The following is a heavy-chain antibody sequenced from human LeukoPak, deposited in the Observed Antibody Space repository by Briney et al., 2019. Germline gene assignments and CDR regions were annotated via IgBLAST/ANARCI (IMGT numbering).Heavy chain of an antibody. J-gene: IGHJ6*03. CDR1: GGSISSYY. CDR3: ARARTGYYDILTGYLGNYYYYMDV. D-gene: IGHD3-9*01. Sequence: PSETLSLTCTVSGGSISSYYWSWLRQPPGKGLEWIGRIYTSGSTNYNPSLKSRVTISVDTSKNQFSLKLSSVTAADTAVYYCARARTGYYDILTGYLGNYYYYMDVWGKGTTVTISS. V-gene: IGHV4-4*08. CDR2: IYTSGST.